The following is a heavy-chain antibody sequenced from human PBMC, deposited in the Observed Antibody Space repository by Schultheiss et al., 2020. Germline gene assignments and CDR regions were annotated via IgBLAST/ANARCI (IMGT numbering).Heavy chain of an antibody. V-gene: IGHV3-9*01. J-gene: IGHJ4*02. D-gene: IGHD3-10*01. CDR2: ISWNSGSI. Sequence: VRQTPGKGLQWVSGISWNSGSIGYADSVKGRFTISRDNAKNSLYLQMNSLRAEDTALYYCAKGSLPYYYGSGSYPDYWGQGTLVTVSS. CDR3: AKGSLPYYYGSGSYPDY.